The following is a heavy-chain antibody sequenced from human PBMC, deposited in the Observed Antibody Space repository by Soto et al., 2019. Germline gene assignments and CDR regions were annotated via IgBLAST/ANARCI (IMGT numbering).Heavy chain of an antibody. CDR2: IYYSGST. D-gene: IGHD3-22*01. CDR3: ARMRRPEDSSAYTFDS. J-gene: IGHJ4*02. CDR1: GGSISSADYY. V-gene: IGHV4-30-4*01. Sequence: SETLSLTCTVSGGSISSADYYWSWIRQPPGKGLEWIGYIYYSGSTYYNPSLKSRLTISVDTSKNQFSLKLSSVTAADTAVFYCARMRRPEDSSAYTFDSWGQGTLVTVSS.